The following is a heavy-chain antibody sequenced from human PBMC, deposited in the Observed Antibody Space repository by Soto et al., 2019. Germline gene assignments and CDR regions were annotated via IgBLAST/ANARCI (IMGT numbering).Heavy chain of an antibody. V-gene: IGHV3-66*01. Sequence: GGSVRLSCTASGFTVSSNYMSWVRQAPGKGLEWVSVIYSGGTTYYADSVKGRFTISRDNSKNTLYLQMNSLRAEDTAVYYCAKDPQTRYSSSWPGSTHYGMDVWGQGTTVTVSS. CDR1: GFTVSSNY. D-gene: IGHD6-13*01. CDR3: AKDPQTRYSSSWPGSTHYGMDV. CDR2: IYSGGTT. J-gene: IGHJ6*02.